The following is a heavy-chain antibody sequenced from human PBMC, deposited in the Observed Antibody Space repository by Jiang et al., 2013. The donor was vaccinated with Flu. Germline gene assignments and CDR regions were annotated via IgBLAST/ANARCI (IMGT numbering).Heavy chain of an antibody. V-gene: IGHV3-21*01. D-gene: IGHD6-25*01. CDR2: ISSTSDYL. CDR3: ARRAATPQGSIPGYFYGLDV. J-gene: IGHJ6*02. Sequence: VQLLESGGGLVNPGGSLRLSCAASGFTFKTYTMNWVRQAPGKGLEWVSSISSTSDYLYNADSVKGRFTISRDNAKNSLYLQMNSLRVDDTAVYYCARRAATPQGSIPGYFYGLDVWGQGTTVT. CDR1: GFTFKTYT.